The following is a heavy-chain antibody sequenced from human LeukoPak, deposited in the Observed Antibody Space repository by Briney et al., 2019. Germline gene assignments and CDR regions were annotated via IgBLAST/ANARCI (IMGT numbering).Heavy chain of an antibody. Sequence: QAGGSLRLSCAASGFTFSSYWMHWVRQAPGKGLVWVSRINSDGSSTSYADSVKGRFTISRDNAKNTLYLQMNSLRAEDTAVYYCARLRAAAGTMFDPWGQGTLVTVSS. CDR2: INSDGSST. CDR1: GFTFSSYW. CDR3: ARLRAAAGTMFDP. D-gene: IGHD6-13*01. J-gene: IGHJ5*02. V-gene: IGHV3-74*01.